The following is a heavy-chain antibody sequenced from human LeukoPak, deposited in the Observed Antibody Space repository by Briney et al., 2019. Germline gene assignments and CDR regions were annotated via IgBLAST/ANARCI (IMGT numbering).Heavy chain of an antibody. D-gene: IGHD3-3*01. CDR1: GGSISSGSYY. J-gene: IGHJ6*03. V-gene: IGHV4-61*02. CDR2: IYTSGST. Sequence: SQTLSLTCTVSGGSISSGSYYWSWIRQPAGKGLEWIGRIYTSGSTNYNPSLKSRVTMSVDTSKNQFSLKLSSVTAADTAVYYCAREDRDFWSGYSYYYYMDVWGKGTTVTVSS. CDR3: AREDRDFWSGYSYYYYMDV.